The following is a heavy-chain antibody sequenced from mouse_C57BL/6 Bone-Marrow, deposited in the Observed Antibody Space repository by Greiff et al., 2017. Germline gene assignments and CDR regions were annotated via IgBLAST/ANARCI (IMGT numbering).Heavy chain of an antibody. CDR1: GYSITSGYY. Sequence: EVKLQESGPGLVKPSQSLSLTCSVTGYSITSGYYWNWIRQFPGNKLEWMGYISYDGSNNYNPSLKNRISITRDTSKNQFFLKLNSVTTEDTATYYCAREGGTYFDYWGQGTTLTGSS. CDR2: ISYDGSN. J-gene: IGHJ2*01. V-gene: IGHV3-6*01. CDR3: AREGGTYFDY. D-gene: IGHD3-3*01.